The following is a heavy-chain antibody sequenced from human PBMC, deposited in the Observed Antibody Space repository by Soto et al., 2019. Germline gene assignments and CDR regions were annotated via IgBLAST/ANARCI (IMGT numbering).Heavy chain of an antibody. J-gene: IGHJ6*02. CDR3: ARAQLYYYGMDV. D-gene: IGHD5-18*01. CDR2: IYHSGST. CDR1: GGSISSSNW. V-gene: IGHV4-4*02. Sequence: QVQLQESGPGLVKPSGTLSLTCAVSGGSISSSNWWSWVRQPPGKGLEWIGEIYHSGSTNYNPSLKSRVTISVDESKNQFSLKLSSVTAAVTAVYYCARAQLYYYGMDVWGQGTTVTVSS.